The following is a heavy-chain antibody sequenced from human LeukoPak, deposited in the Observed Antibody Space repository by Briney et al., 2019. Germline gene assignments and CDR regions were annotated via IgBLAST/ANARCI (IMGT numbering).Heavy chain of an antibody. D-gene: IGHD6-6*01. Sequence: GGSLRLSCAASGFTFSSYGMHWVSQAPGKGLEWVAVISYDGSNKYYADSVKGRFTISRDNSKNTLYLQMNRLRAEDTAVYYCAKDRVAARPQINWFDPWGQGTLVTVSS. J-gene: IGHJ5*02. CDR1: GFTFSSYG. V-gene: IGHV3-30*18. CDR2: ISYDGSNK. CDR3: AKDRVAARPQINWFDP.